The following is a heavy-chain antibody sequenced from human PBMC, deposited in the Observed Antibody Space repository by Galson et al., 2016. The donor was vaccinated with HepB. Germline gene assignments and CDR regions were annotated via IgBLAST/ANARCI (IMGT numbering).Heavy chain of an antibody. CDR2: IVVGSGNT. J-gene: IGHJ4*02. D-gene: IGHD3-10*01. CDR3: AADLGVSSVAYAY. CDR1: GFTFINTA. V-gene: IGHV1-58*01. Sequence: SVKVSCKASGFTFINTAVQWVRQARGQRLEWIGWIVVGSGNTDYAQKFQERVTITRDMSTSTAYMELSSLRSEDTAVYYCAADLGVSSVAYAYWGQGTLVTVSS.